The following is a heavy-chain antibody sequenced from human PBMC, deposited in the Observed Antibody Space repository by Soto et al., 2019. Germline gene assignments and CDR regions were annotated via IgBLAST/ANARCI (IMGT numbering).Heavy chain of an antibody. D-gene: IGHD2-15*01. V-gene: IGHV1-2*02. CDR3: ASSARGDCSGGSCYSGPYNWFDP. J-gene: IGHJ5*02. Sequence: ASVKVSCKASGYTFTGYYMHWVRQAPGQGLEWMGWINPNSGGTNYAQKFQGRATMTRDTSISTAYMELSRLRSDDTAVYYCASSARGDCSGGSCYSGPYNWFDPWGQGTLVTVSS. CDR1: GYTFTGYY. CDR2: INPNSGGT.